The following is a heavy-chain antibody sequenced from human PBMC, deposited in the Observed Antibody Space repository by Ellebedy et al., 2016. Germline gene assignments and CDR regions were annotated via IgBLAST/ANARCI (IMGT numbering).Heavy chain of an antibody. V-gene: IGHV3-23*01. CDR3: RQGHYADY. J-gene: IGHJ4*02. CDR1: GFTFRNFF. CDR2: ISANGDKR. Sequence: GGSLRLXXATSGFTFRNFFMSWVRQAPGKGLEWVATISANGDKRDLADSVQGRFTISRDNFRNTLHLQMSNLRGEDTAVYYCRQGHYADYWGQGTLVTVSS.